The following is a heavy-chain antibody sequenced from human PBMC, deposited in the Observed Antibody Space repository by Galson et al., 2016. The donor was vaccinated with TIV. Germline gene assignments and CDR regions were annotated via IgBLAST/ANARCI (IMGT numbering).Heavy chain of an antibody. D-gene: IGHD2-2*02. Sequence: SLRLSCAAAGFSFSSHEMNWVRQAPGKGLEWVSYIIESGRTIYYSDSLKGRFAISRDSAKNSLYLQMNSLRAEDTAVYYCAGGRGYCTTTSCYMDYWGQGTLVTASS. CDR3: AGGRGYCTTTSCYMDY. J-gene: IGHJ4*02. V-gene: IGHV3-48*03. CDR1: GFSFSSHE. CDR2: IIESGRTI.